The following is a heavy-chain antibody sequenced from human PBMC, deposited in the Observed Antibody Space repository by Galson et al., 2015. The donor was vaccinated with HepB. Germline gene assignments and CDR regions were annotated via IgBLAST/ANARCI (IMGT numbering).Heavy chain of an antibody. Sequence: SVKVSCKASGGTFSSYAISWVRQAPGQGLEWMGGIIPIFGTANYAQKFQGRVTITADKSTSTAYMELSSLRSEDTAVYYCARGPLPDYYDSSGREGYYYGMDVWGQGTTVTVSS. CDR3: ARGPLPDYYDSSGREGYYYGMDV. CDR1: GGTFSSYA. V-gene: IGHV1-69*06. J-gene: IGHJ6*02. D-gene: IGHD3-22*01. CDR2: IIPIFGTA.